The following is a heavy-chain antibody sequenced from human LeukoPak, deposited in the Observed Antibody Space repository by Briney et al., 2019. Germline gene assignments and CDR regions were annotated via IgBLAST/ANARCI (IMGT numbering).Heavy chain of an antibody. CDR1: GGSISSSSYY. CDR3: AGVDSSSWYSDY. J-gene: IGHJ4*02. Sequence: SETLSLTCTVSGGSISSSSYYWGWIRQPPGKGLEWIGSIYYSGSTYYNPSLKSRVTISVDTSKNQFSLKLSSVTAADTAVYYCAGVDSSSWYSDYWGQGTLVTVSP. D-gene: IGHD6-13*01. V-gene: IGHV4-39*07. CDR2: IYYSGST.